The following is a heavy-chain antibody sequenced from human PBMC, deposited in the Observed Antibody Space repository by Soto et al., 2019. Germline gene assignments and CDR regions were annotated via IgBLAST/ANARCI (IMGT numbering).Heavy chain of an antibody. Sequence: EVQLVESGGGLVKPGGSLRLSCAASGFTFSSYSMNWVRQAPGKGLEWVSSISSSSSYIYYADSVKGRFTISRDNAKNSLYLQMNSLRAEDTAVYYCARDPGIAAARADAFDIWGQGTMVTVSS. D-gene: IGHD6-13*01. J-gene: IGHJ3*02. CDR1: GFTFSSYS. CDR2: ISSSSSYI. V-gene: IGHV3-21*01. CDR3: ARDPGIAAARADAFDI.